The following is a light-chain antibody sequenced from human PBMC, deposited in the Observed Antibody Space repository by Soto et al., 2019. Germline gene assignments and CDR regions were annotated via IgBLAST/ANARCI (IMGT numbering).Light chain of an antibody. J-gene: IGLJ1*01. CDR1: SSDVGGYNY. CDR3: SSYTSSSTLEV. CDR2: EVT. Sequence: QSVLTQPASVSGSPGQSITISCTGTSSDVGGYNYVSWYQQYPNKAPKLMIYEVTNRPSGVSNRSSGSKSGNTASLTISGLQAEDEADYYCSSYTSSSTLEVFGTGTKLTVL. V-gene: IGLV2-14*01.